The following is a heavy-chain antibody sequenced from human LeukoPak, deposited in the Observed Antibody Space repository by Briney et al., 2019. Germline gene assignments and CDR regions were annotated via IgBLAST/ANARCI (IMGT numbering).Heavy chain of an antibody. J-gene: IGHJ4*02. CDR1: GGSISRYY. D-gene: IGHD3-22*01. V-gene: IGHV4-59*01. CDR2: IYYSGGT. Sequence: SETQSLTCTVSGGSISRYYWSWIRQPPGKGLEWIGYIYYSGGTNYNPSLQSRVTISVDMSKNQLSLKLSSVTAADTAVYYCARGHYYDSSGYVDYWGQGTLVTVSS. CDR3: ARGHYYDSSGYVDY.